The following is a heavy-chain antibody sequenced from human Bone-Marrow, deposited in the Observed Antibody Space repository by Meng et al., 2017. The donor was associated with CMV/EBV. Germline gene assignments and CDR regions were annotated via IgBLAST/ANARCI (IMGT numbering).Heavy chain of an antibody. V-gene: IGHV3-49*04. CDR1: GFTFGDFA. CDR3: PRHRGYCGSPYCYTSDFHH. D-gene: IGHD2-2*01. Sequence: GESLKISCTASGFTFGDFAMSWVRQAPGKGLEWVGFIRREAYGGTTDYAASVKGRFIISRDDFKNIAYLQMNSLKSEDTAVYHCPRHRGYCGSPYCYTSDFHHWGQGTLVTVSS. J-gene: IGHJ1*01. CDR2: IRREAYGGTT.